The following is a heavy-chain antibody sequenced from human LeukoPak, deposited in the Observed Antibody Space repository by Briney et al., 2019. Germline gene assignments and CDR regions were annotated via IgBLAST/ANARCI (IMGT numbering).Heavy chain of an antibody. J-gene: IGHJ6*03. CDR1: GVSISGYY. CDR3: ARQGPLWYYYYYMDV. V-gene: IGHV4-59*08. D-gene: IGHD2-15*01. Sequence: PSETLSLTCTVSGVSISGYYWGWIRQSPGKGLEWIGYISNSGSTNYNPSLKSRVTISVDTSKNQFSLKLSSVTAADTAVYYCARQGPLWYYYYYMDVWGKGTTVTVSS. CDR2: ISNSGST.